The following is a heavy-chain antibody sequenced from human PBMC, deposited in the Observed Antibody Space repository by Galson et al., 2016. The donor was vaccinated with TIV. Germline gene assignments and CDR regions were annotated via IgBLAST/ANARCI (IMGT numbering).Heavy chain of an antibody. D-gene: IGHD4-17*01. J-gene: IGHJ4*02. CDR3: ARARYGDYFDY. Sequence: SVKVSCKASGDTLTGYHVHWVRQAPGQGLEWMGWIDPRSVATNYAQKFQGRVTMTRDTSISTAHMELTRLTPDDTAVYYCARARYGDYFDYWGQGTLVTVSS. CDR2: IDPRSVAT. V-gene: IGHV1-2*02. CDR1: GDTLTGYH.